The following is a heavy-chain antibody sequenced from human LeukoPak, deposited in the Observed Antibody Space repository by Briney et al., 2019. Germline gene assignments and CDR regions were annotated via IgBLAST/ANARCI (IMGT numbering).Heavy chain of an antibody. D-gene: IGHD4-23*01. CDR3: ARGGTAVVTPYAFDI. Sequence: PSETLSLTCTVSGGSISTYYWSCLRQPPGKGLEWIGYIYYSGSTNYNPSVKSRVTMSVDTSKKQFSLNLSSLTAADTAVYYCARGGTAVVTPYAFDIWGQGTMVTVSS. V-gene: IGHV4-59*01. CDR2: IYYSGST. CDR1: GGSISTYY. J-gene: IGHJ3*02.